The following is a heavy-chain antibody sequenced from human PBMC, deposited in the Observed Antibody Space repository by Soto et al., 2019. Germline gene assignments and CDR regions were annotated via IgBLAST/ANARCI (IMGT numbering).Heavy chain of an antibody. D-gene: IGHD6-19*01. V-gene: IGHV1-3*01. CDR3: ACTGKATITVAVPIDS. CDR1: EYCTSYA. CDR2: INGGNGDT. Sequence: QVQLVQSGAEVKKPGASVKVSCKASEYCTSYATQWVRQAPGQRLEGMGCINGGNGDTKYSQKFQGRVTLTRDTYPRTDYMQLSSRRSEDAAIYYCACTGKATITVAVPIDSWGQGTRVTVYS. J-gene: IGHJ4*02.